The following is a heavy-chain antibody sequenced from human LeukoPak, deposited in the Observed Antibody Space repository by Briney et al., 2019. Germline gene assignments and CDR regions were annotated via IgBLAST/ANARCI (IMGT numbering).Heavy chain of an antibody. J-gene: IGHJ4*02. Sequence: PGGSLRLSCAASGFTFNNYGMHWVRQAPGKGLEWVAVISYDGRNIHYPDSVKGRFTIPRDISTDTLWLQMDSLRTEDTAVYYCAKGPLRGTAAAIDYWGQGTLVTVSS. D-gene: IGHD2-2*01. V-gene: IGHV3-30*18. CDR1: GFTFNNYG. CDR2: ISYDGRNI. CDR3: AKGPLRGTAAAIDY.